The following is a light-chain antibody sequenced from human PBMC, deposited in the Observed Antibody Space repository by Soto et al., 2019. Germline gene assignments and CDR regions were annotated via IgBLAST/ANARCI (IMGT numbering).Light chain of an antibody. J-gene: IGLJ1*01. CDR3: SSYTSSSTLLYV. CDR1: SSDVGGYNY. V-gene: IGLV2-14*01. Sequence: QSALTQPASVSGSPGQSITISCTGTSSDVGGYNYVSWYQQHPGKAPKLMIYDVSNRPSGVSNRCSGSKSGNTASLTISGLQAEDEADYYCSSYTSSSTLLYVFGTGTQLTVL. CDR2: DVS.